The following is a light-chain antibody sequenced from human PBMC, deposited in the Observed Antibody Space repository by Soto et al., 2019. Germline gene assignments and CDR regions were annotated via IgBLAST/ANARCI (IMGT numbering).Light chain of an antibody. Sequence: ESVLTQSPGTLSLSLGESATLSCRASQIVTRNYLAWYQQKPGQAPRLLFYDASSRASGIPDRFTGSGSGTDFSLTINRLEAEDFAMYYCQQYGTSSLTFGQGTRLEYK. CDR2: DAS. J-gene: IGKJ5*01. V-gene: IGKV3-20*01. CDR1: QIVTRNY. CDR3: QQYGTSSLT.